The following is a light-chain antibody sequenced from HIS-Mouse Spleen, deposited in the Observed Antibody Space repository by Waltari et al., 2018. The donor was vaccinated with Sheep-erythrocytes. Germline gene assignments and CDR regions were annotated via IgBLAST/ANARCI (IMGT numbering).Light chain of an antibody. CDR1: SSDVGGYNY. J-gene: IGLJ3*02. Sequence: QSALTQPPSASGSPGQSVTISCTGTSSDVGGYNYVSWYQQHPGKAPKLMIYEVSKRPSGVPARFPGYKAGNTASLTVSGLQAEDEADYYCSSYAGSNNWVFGGGTKLTVL. CDR3: SSYAGSNNWV. V-gene: IGLV2-8*01. CDR2: EVS.